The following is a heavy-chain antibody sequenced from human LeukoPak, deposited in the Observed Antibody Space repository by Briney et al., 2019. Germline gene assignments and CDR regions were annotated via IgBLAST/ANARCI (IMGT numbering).Heavy chain of an antibody. D-gene: IGHD2-15*01. CDR1: GYTFTSYG. V-gene: IGHV1-18*01. J-gene: IGHJ4*02. CDR3: ARDAVYCSGGSCSHFDY. Sequence: ASVKVSCKASGYTFTSYGISWVRQAPGQGLEWMGWISAYNGNTNYAQKLQGRVTMTTDTSTSTAYMELRSLRSDDTAVYYCARDAVYCSGGSCSHFDYWGQGTLVTVSS. CDR2: ISAYNGNT.